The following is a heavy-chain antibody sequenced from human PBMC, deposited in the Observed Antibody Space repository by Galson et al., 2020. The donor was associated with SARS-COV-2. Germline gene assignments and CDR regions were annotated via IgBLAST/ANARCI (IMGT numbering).Heavy chain of an antibody. Sequence: GESLKISCTASGFTFRNYLMNWVRQAPGKGLEWVANIHQTGNEKYYVDSVKGRFTISRDNTKNSMYLQMNSLRDEDTAVYYCARDPYSSVWDGDCDNWGQGTLVTVSS. CDR1: GFTFRNYL. J-gene: IGHJ4*02. CDR2: IHQTGNEK. CDR3: ARDPYSSVWDGDCDN. V-gene: IGHV3-7*03. D-gene: IGHD6-19*01.